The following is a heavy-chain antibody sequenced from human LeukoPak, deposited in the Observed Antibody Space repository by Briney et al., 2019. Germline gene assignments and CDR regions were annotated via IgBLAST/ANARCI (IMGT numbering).Heavy chain of an antibody. CDR3: ARESTALVRVGATTHFDY. V-gene: IGHV3-33*01. CDR2: IWFDGNNK. CDR1: GFTFSSYG. J-gene: IGHJ4*02. D-gene: IGHD1-26*01. Sequence: PGGSLRLSCAASGFTFSSYGLHWVRQAPGKGLEWVAVIWFDGNNKYYADSVKGRFTISRDNSKNTLYLQMNSLRAEDTALYYCARESTALVRVGATTHFDYWGQGTLVTVSS.